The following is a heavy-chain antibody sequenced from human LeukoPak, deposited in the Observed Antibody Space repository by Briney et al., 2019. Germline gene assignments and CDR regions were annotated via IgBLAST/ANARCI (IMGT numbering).Heavy chain of an antibody. CDR2: IYYSGST. V-gene: IGHV4-30-4*08. CDR3: ARQWELDNWFDP. Sequence: PSETLSLTCTVSGGSISSGDYYWSWIRQPPGKGLEWIGYIYYSGSTYYNPSLKSRVTISVGTSKNQFSLKLSSVTAADTAVYYCARQWELDNWFDPWGQGTLVTVSS. CDR1: GGSISSGDYY. D-gene: IGHD1-26*01. J-gene: IGHJ5*02.